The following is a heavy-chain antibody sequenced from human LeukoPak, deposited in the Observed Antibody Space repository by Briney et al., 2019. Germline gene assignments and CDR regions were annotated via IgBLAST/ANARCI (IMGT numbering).Heavy chain of an antibody. CDR1: GFTFSNYA. CDR3: AKRESGYYKGYFDY. D-gene: IGHD3-3*01. Sequence: GGSLGLSCAASGFTFSNYAMSWVRRAPGKGLEWVSAISGSGGSTYYADSVKGRFTISRDNSKNTLYLQMNSLRAEDTAVYYCAKRESGYYKGYFDYWGQGTLVTVSS. V-gene: IGHV3-23*01. CDR2: ISGSGGST. J-gene: IGHJ4*02.